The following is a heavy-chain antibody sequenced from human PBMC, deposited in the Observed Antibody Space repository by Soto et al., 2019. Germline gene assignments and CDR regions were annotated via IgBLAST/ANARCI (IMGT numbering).Heavy chain of an antibody. CDR3: ARQEVPQWFTKGYYGMDV. D-gene: IGHD2-8*01. J-gene: IGHJ6*02. Sequence: SETLSLTCAVYGGSFSGYYWTWIRQPPGKGLEWIGEINHRGNTNYNPSLKSRVTISVDTSKNQFSLKLTSVTAADTAVYYCARQEVPQWFTKGYYGMDVWDQGTTVTVS. V-gene: IGHV4-34*01. CDR1: GGSFSGYY. CDR2: INHRGNT.